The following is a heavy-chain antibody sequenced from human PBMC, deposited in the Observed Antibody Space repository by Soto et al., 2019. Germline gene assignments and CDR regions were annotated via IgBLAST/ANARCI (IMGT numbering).Heavy chain of an antibody. V-gene: IGHV3-53*01. J-gene: IGHJ6*02. CDR1: GSTVSSNY. CDR2: IYSGGST. Sequence: LRLSCAASGSTVSSNYMSWVRQAPGKGLEWVSVIYSGGSTYYADSVRGRFTISRDNSKNTLYLQMKSLRAEDTAVYYCARDPPATRHGMDVWGQGTTVTVSS. CDR3: ARDPPATRHGMDV.